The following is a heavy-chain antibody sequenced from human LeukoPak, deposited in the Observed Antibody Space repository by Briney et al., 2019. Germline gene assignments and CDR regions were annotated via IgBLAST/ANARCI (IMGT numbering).Heavy chain of an antibody. CDR2: IYSGGST. D-gene: IGHD6-6*01. Sequence: PRGSLRLSCAASGFTVSSNYMSCVRHAPGKGLEWVSVIYSGGSTYYADSVKCRFTISRHNSKDPLYLQMNSLRAEDTAVYYCARDRRQYSSSFYYYGMDVWGEGTTVTVSS. CDR1: GFTVSSNY. J-gene: IGHJ6*04. CDR3: ARDRRQYSSSFYYYGMDV. V-gene: IGHV3-53*04.